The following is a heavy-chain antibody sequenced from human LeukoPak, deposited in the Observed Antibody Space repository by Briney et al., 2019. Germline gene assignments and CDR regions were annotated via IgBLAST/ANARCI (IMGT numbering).Heavy chain of an antibody. CDR2: INPNSGGT. CDR3: ARLGAYCGGDCYADY. Sequence: ASVKVSCKASGYTFTGYYMHGVRQAPGQGLEWMGWINPNSGGTNYAQKFQGRVTMSRDKSISTAYMELSRLRSDDTAVYYCARLGAYCGGDCYADYWGQGTLVTVSS. CDR1: GYTFTGYY. D-gene: IGHD2-21*01. J-gene: IGHJ4*02. V-gene: IGHV1-2*02.